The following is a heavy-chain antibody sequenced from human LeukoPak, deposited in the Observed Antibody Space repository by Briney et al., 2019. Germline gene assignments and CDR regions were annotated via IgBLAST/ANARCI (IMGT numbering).Heavy chain of an antibody. CDR3: AGDSGSGSNDY. D-gene: IGHD1-26*01. CDR2: ISAGNGNT. J-gene: IGHJ4*02. V-gene: IGHV1-3*01. Sequence: GASVKVSCKASGYTFTSYAIHWVRQAPGQRLERMGWISAGNGNTKYSQNFQGRVTFISNTSATTAFMELSSLRSEDAAVYYCAGDSGSGSNDYWGQGTLVTVSS. CDR1: GYTFTSYA.